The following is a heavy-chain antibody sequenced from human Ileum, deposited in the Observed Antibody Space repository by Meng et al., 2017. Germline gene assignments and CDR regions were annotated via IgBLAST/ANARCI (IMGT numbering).Heavy chain of an antibody. CDR1: GFTFSSYW. CDR2: INTDGSDT. Sequence: EGQVVESGGGLFQPGGSLRLSWAASGFTFSSYWMHWVRQAPGKGLVWVARINTDGSDTRYADSVKGRFTISRDNAQNMVYLQMNSLRAEDTAVYYCARDKPHNWFDPWGQGTLVTVSS. CDR3: ARDKPHNWFDP. J-gene: IGHJ5*02. V-gene: IGHV3-74*01.